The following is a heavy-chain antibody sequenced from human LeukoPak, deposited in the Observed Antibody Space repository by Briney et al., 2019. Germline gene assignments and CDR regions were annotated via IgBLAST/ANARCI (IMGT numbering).Heavy chain of an antibody. CDR3: ASRNCSSTSCYRLADAFDI. V-gene: IGHV4-59*01. Sequence: SETLSLTCTVSGGSISSYYWSWIRQPPGKGLEWIRYIYYSGSTNYNPSLKSRVTISVDTSKNQFSLKLSSVTAADTAVYYCASRNCSSTSCYRLADAFDIWGQGTMVTVSS. CDR2: IYYSGST. J-gene: IGHJ3*02. CDR1: GGSISSYY. D-gene: IGHD2-2*02.